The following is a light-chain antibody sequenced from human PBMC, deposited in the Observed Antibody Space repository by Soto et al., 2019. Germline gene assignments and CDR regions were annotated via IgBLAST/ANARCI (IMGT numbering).Light chain of an antibody. Sequence: AIRMTQAPSSLSASTGDRVTITCRAGHGVSSYLAGYQQRPGKAPKLLIYAASTLQSGVPSRFSGSGSGTDFTLTISCLQSEDFATYNCQQYYSYPRTFGQGTKVDIK. J-gene: IGKJ1*01. CDR2: AAS. CDR1: HGVSSY. CDR3: QQYYSYPRT. V-gene: IGKV1-8*01.